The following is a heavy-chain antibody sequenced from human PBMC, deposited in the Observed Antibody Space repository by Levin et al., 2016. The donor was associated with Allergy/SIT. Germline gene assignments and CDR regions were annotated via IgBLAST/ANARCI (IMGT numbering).Heavy chain of an antibody. Sequence: GESLKISCAASGFTFSSNWMSWVRRAPGKGLEWVANIKPDGSVISYVDSVEGRFTISRDNAKNSLYLQMDSLRAEDTAVYYCASLSRVIPGLDYWGQGALVTVSS. CDR3: ASLSRVIPGLDY. CDR1: GFTFSSNW. D-gene: IGHD2/OR15-2a*01. CDR2: IKPDGSVI. J-gene: IGHJ4*02. V-gene: IGHV3-7*03.